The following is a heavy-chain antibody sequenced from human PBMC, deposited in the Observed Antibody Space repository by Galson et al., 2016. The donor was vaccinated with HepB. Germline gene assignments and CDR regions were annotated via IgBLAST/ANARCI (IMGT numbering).Heavy chain of an antibody. CDR2: ISGSGGST. J-gene: IGHJ6*03. V-gene: IGHV3-23*01. CDR1: GLPFGSYA. D-gene: IGHD6-13*01. CDR3: AKDHSSNWYAYYYYYRDV. Sequence: SLRLSCAASGLPFGSYAMSWVRQSPGKGLAWISAISGSGGSTYYADSVKCRFTISRDNSKNTLYLQMNSLRAEDTAIYYCAKDHSSNWYAYYYYYRDVWGKGTTVTVSS.